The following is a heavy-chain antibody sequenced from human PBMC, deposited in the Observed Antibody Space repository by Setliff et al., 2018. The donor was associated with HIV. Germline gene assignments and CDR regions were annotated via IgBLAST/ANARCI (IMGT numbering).Heavy chain of an antibody. CDR3: AKAGGGILYFYYMDV. J-gene: IGHJ6*03. CDR1: GFTFSNFA. D-gene: IGHD2-15*01. CDR2: ISGRGTNT. V-gene: IGHV3-23*01. Sequence: GGSLRLSCAASGFTFSNFAINWVRQAPGKGLEWVSTISGRGTNTYYAGSVKGRFTISRDNSKNTLSLQLNSLTAEDSAVYYCAKAGGGILYFYYMDVWGKGTTVTVSS.